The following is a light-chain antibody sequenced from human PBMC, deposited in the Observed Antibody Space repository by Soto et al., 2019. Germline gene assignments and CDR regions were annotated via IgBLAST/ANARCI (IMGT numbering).Light chain of an antibody. CDR2: DAS. CDR1: QSVRST. Sequence: IVLTPSPATLSLSPVERATLSCRASQSVRSTLAWYQQQPGQAPRLLIYDASNRATGIPGRFSGSGSGTDFTLTISSLDPKDFAVYYCQQRSNWPGTFGLGTKVDIK. J-gene: IGKJ1*01. V-gene: IGKV3-11*01. CDR3: QQRSNWPGT.